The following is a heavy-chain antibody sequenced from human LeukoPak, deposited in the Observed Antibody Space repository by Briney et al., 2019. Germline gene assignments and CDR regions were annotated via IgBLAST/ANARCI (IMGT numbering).Heavy chain of an antibody. CDR1: GFTFTDFW. D-gene: IGHD6-13*01. Sequence: GGSLRLSCAAAGFTFTDFWMSWVRQAPGKGLEWVANIKRDGSEKYYVDSVKGRFTISRDNAKNSLYLQLKSLRTEDTAVYYCARGRGSWYGVYFDYWGQGSLVTAPS. V-gene: IGHV3-7*01. CDR2: IKRDGSEK. J-gene: IGHJ4*02. CDR3: ARGRGSWYGVYFDY.